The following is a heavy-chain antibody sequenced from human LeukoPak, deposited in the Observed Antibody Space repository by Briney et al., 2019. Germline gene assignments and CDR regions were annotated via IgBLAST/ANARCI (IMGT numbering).Heavy chain of an antibody. D-gene: IGHD3-3*01. CDR1: GRSISSGCYY. J-gene: IGHJ4*02. CDR2: IYYSGST. CDR3: ARARDLTIFGVVNPGTLDY. V-gene: IGHV4-31*03. Sequence: SQTLSPTCTVSGRSISSGCYYWTWLRQHPGKGLEWFGYIYYSGSTYYNPSLKRRVTITVDTSKNQFSLKLSSVTAADTAVYYCARARDLTIFGVVNPGTLDYWGQGTLVTVSS.